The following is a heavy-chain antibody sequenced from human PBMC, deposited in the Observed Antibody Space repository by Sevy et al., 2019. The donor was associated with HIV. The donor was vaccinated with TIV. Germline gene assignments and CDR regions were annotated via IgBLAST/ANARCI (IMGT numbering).Heavy chain of an antibody. Sequence: GGSLRLSCAASGFTFSSYGMHWVRQAPGKGLEWVAVISYDGSNKYYADSVKGRFTISRDNSKNTLYLQMNSLRAEDTAVYYCARDVHYCSGGSCYPVDWGQGTLVTVSS. J-gene: IGHJ4*02. D-gene: IGHD2-15*01. V-gene: IGHV3-30*03. CDR3: ARDVHYCSGGSCYPVD. CDR1: GFTFSSYG. CDR2: ISYDGSNK.